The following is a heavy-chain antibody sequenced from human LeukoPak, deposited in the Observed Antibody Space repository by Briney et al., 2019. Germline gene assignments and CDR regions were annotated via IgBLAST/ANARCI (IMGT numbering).Heavy chain of an antibody. CDR2: INWNGGSS. Sequence: PGGSLRLSCAASGFAFDDYGMSWVRQAPGKGLEWVSGINWNGGSSGYADSVKGRFTISRDNAKNSLYLQMNSLRAEDTAVYYCARDKISGYYSHFDYWGQGTLVTVSS. V-gene: IGHV3-20*04. D-gene: IGHD3-22*01. J-gene: IGHJ4*02. CDR1: GFAFDDYG. CDR3: ARDKISGYYSHFDY.